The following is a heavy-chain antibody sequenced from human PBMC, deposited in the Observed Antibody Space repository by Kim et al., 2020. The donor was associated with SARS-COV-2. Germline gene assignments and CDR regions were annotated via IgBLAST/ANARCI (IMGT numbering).Heavy chain of an antibody. D-gene: IGHD2-2*01. J-gene: IGHJ4*02. CDR1: GYTFTGYY. V-gene: IGHV1-2*02. CDR2: INPNSGGT. CDR3: PRSRHQLPLDD. Sequence: ASVKVSCRASGYTFTGYYIHWVRQAPGQGLAWLGWINPNSGGTNYAQNFRGRATMTKDTSINTDYMEMNSLTSDDTAVYYCPRSRHQLPLDDGGQGTQLT.